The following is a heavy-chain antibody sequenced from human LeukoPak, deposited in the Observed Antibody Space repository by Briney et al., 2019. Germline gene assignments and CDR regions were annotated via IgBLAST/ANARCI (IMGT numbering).Heavy chain of an antibody. V-gene: IGHV1-69*06. D-gene: IGHD5-12*01. J-gene: IGHJ6*03. CDR1: GGTFSSYA. Sequence: SVKVSCKASGGTFSSYAISWVRQAPGQGLEWMGGIIPIFGTANYAQKFQGRVTITADTSTSTAYMELRSLRSDDTAVYYCAREGVATISHYYYMDVWGKGTTVTVSS. CDR3: AREGVATISHYYYMDV. CDR2: IIPIFGTA.